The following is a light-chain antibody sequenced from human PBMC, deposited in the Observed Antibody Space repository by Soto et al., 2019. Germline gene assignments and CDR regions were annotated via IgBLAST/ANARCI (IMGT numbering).Light chain of an antibody. V-gene: IGLV2-14*01. J-gene: IGLJ2*01. CDR1: SSDVGGYNY. CDR3: NSYTSSTTLV. CDR2: EVS. Sequence: QSALTQPASVSGSPGQSITISCTGTSSDVGGYNYVSWYQHHPGKAPKLLIYEVSNRPSGVSNHFSGSKSGNTASLTISGLQAEDEADYYCNSYTSSTTLVFGGGTKVTVL.